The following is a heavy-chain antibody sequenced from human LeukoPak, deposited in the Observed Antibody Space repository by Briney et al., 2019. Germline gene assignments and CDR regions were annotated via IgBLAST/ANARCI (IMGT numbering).Heavy chain of an antibody. V-gene: IGHV4-39*01. CDR2: NT. CDR3: ARGVDYYGV. Sequence: SETLSLTCTVSGASISSSTYYWGWIRQPPGKGLEWIGSNTYYNPSLKSRVTISLDTSKKQFSLKLSSVTAADTAVYYCARGVDYYGVWGQGTLVTVSS. J-gene: IGHJ4*02. CDR1: GASISSSTYY. D-gene: IGHD3-10*01.